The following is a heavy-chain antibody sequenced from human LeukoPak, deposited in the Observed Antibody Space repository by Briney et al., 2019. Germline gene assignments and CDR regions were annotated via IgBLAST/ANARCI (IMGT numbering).Heavy chain of an antibody. D-gene: IGHD3-22*01. J-gene: IGHJ4*02. V-gene: IGHV3-48*04. Sequence: PGGSLRLSCAASGFTFSSYAMSWVRQAPGKGLEWVSYISSSGSTIYYADSVKGRFTISRDSAKNSLYLQMNSLRAEDTAVYYCARDLRRDYLYDSSGYLDYWGQGTLVTVSS. CDR1: GFTFSSYA. CDR3: ARDLRRDYLYDSSGYLDY. CDR2: ISSSGSTI.